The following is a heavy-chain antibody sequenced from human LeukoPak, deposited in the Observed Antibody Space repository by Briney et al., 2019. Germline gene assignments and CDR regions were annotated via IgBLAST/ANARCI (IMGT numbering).Heavy chain of an antibody. D-gene: IGHD3-10*01. Sequence: SETLSLTCTVSGGSISSYYRSWIRQPPGKGLEWIGYIYYSGSTNYNPSLKSRVTISVDTSKNQFSLKLSSVTAADTAVYYCARASMVRGVDYWGQGTLVTVSS. J-gene: IGHJ4*02. CDR3: ARASMVRGVDY. V-gene: IGHV4-59*08. CDR2: IYYSGST. CDR1: GGSISSYY.